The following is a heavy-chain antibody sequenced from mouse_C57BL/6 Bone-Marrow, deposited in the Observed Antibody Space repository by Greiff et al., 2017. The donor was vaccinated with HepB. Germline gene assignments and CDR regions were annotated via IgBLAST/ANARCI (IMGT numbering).Heavy chain of an antibody. D-gene: IGHD2-1*01. Sequence: QVQLQQSGAELVRPGTSVKVSCKASGYAFTNYLIEWVKQRPGQGLEWIGVINPGSGGTNYNEKFKGKATLTADKSSSTAYMQLSSLTSEDSAVYFCARGIYYGNYLEAYWGQGTLVTVSA. CDR3: ARGIYYGNYLEAY. CDR2: INPGSGGT. CDR1: GYAFTNYL. V-gene: IGHV1-54*01. J-gene: IGHJ3*01.